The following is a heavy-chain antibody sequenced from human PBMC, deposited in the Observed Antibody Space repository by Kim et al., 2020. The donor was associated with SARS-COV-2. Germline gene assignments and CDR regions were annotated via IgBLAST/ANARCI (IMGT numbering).Heavy chain of an antibody. Sequence: GGSLRLSCAASGFTFSSYAMSWVRQAPGKGLEWVSGIIGSGCGTYYADSVKGRFTISRDNSKNTLYLQMNSLRAEDTAVYYCATLFLWLVRGSVYYWGQGTLVTVSP. V-gene: IGHV3-23*01. CDR3: ATLFLWLVRGSVYY. CDR1: GFTFSSYA. D-gene: IGHD6-19*01. J-gene: IGHJ4*02. CDR2: IIGSGCGT.